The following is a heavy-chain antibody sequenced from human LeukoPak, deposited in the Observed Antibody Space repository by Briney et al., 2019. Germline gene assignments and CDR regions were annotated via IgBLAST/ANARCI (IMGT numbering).Heavy chain of an antibody. J-gene: IGHJ4*02. CDR1: GGTFSSYA. V-gene: IGHV1-69*17. Sequence: ASVKVSCKASGGTFSSYAISWVRQAPGQGLEWMGGIIPIFGIANYAQKFQGRVTITADKSTSTAYMELSSLRSEDTAVYYCARTTPRGLQNDYWGQGTLVTVSS. D-gene: IGHD4-17*01. CDR2: IIPIFGIA. CDR3: ARTTPRGLQNDY.